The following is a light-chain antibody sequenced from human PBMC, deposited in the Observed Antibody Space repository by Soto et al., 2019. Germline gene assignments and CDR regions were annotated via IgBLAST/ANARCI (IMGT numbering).Light chain of an antibody. CDR2: EVS. Sequence: DVVMTQTPLSLSVAPGQPASISCKSGHSLLHITGETFLFWYLQKPGQSPQLLIYEVSTRVSGVPDRFSGSGSGTDFTLEISRVETDDVGIYYCMQSTQLPPTFGQGTRLEIK. V-gene: IGKV2D-29*02. CDR1: HSLLHITGETF. CDR3: MQSTQLPPT. J-gene: IGKJ5*01.